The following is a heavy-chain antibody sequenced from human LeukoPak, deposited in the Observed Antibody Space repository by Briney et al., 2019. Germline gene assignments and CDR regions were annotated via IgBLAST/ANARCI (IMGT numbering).Heavy chain of an antibody. D-gene: IGHD3-22*01. V-gene: IGHV1-69*06. CDR2: IIPIFGTA. J-gene: IGHJ4*02. CDR1: GYTFTGYY. CDR3: ARGSGYYPDY. Sequence: SVKVSCKASGYTFTGYYMHWVRQAPGQGLEWMGRIIPIFGTANYAQKFQGRVTITADKSTSTAYMELSSLRSEDTAVYYCARGSGYYPDYWGQGTLVTVSS.